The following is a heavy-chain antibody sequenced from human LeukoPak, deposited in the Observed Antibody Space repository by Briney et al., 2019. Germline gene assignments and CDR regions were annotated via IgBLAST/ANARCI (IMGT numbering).Heavy chain of an antibody. CDR3: ARDRDYSNTERGFDY. CDR1: GYTFTGYY. D-gene: IGHD4-11*01. Sequence: ASVKVSCKASGYTFTGYYMHWVRQAPGQGLEWMGWINPNSGGTNYAQKFQGRVTMTGDTPISTAYMELRRVTSDDTAVYYCARDRDYSNTERGFDYWGQGTLVTVSS. CDR2: INPNSGGT. J-gene: IGHJ4*02. V-gene: IGHV1-2*02.